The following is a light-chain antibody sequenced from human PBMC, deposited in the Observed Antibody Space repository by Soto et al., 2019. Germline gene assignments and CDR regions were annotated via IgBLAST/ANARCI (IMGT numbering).Light chain of an antibody. Sequence: QSVLTQPPSVSGAPGQRVTISCTGSSSNIGAGYDVHWYQQLPGTAPKLLIYGNSIRPSGVPDRFSGSKSATAVSLAINGLQAEDEADYYCQSYDRGLSGSVFGGGTKLTVL. J-gene: IGLJ2*01. CDR3: QSYDRGLSGSV. V-gene: IGLV1-40*01. CDR2: GNS. CDR1: SSNIGAGYD.